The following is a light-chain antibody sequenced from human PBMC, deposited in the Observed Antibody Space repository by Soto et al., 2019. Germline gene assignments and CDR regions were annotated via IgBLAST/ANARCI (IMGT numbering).Light chain of an antibody. CDR1: QSVWGDF. Sequence: EIVLTQSPGTLSLSPGERATLSCRASQSVWGDFLAWYQQKPGQAPRLLIYGASSRATGIPDRFSGSGSGTDFTLPISRLEPEDFAVYYCQQYGSSPWTFRQGTKVEIK. V-gene: IGKV3-20*01. CDR2: GAS. CDR3: QQYGSSPWT. J-gene: IGKJ1*01.